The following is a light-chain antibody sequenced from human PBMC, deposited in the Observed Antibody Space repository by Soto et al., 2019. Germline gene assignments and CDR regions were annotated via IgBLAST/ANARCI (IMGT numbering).Light chain of an antibody. CDR2: GAF. J-gene: IGKJ2*01. CDR1: QTVSSN. CDR3: HQYNNWPYT. V-gene: IGKV3-15*01. Sequence: EIVMTQSPATLSVSPGERVTLSCRASQTVSSNLAWYQQKPGQAPRLLIYGAFTRATGIPARFSGSRSGTEFTLTISSLQSEDFAVYYCHQYNNWPYTFGQGTKLEIK.